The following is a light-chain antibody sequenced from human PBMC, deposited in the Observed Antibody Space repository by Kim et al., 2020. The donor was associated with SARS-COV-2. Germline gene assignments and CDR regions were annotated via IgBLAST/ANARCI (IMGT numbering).Light chain of an antibody. CDR2: EDN. V-gene: IGLV6-57*03. Sequence: VTITGTRSSGSIASNYVQWYQQRPGSAPTTVIYEDNQRPSGVPDRFSGSIDSSSNSASLTISGLKTEDEADYYCQSYDSSNHWVFGGGTQLTVL. CDR3: QSYDSSNHWV. J-gene: IGLJ3*02. CDR1: SGSIASNY.